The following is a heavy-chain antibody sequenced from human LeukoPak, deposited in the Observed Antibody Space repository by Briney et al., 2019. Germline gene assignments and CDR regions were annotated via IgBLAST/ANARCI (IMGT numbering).Heavy chain of an antibody. D-gene: IGHD6-6*01. Sequence: SVKVSCKASGGTFSSYAISWVRQAPGQALEWMGGIIPIFGTANSAQKFQGRVTITTDESTSTAYMELSSLRSEDTAVYYCATDEIAARLWNNWFDPWGQGTLVTVSS. CDR2: IIPIFGTA. V-gene: IGHV1-69*05. CDR3: ATDEIAARLWNNWFDP. J-gene: IGHJ5*02. CDR1: GGTFSSYA.